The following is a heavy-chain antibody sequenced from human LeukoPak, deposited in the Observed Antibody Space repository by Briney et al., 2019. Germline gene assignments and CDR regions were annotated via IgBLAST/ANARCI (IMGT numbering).Heavy chain of an antibody. Sequence: GESLKISCKASGYSFTSYSIGWVRQMPGKGLEWRGIIYPGDSDTRYSPSFQGQVTISADKSISTAYLQWSSLKASDTAMYYCARQYCSSTSCYHDAFDIWGQGTMVTVSS. CDR3: ARQYCSSTSCYHDAFDI. J-gene: IGHJ3*02. CDR2: IYPGDSDT. CDR1: GYSFTSYS. D-gene: IGHD2-2*01. V-gene: IGHV5-51*01.